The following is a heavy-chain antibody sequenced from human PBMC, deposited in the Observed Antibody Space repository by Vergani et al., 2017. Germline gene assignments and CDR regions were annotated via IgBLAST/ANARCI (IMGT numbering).Heavy chain of an antibody. D-gene: IGHD3-22*01. V-gene: IGHV3-48*01. CDR3: AREYYDSSHYYQEDY. CDR1: GYSFSTYS. Sequence: EVRLVESGGALVQPGGSLRLSCAGSGYSFSTYSVNWIRQSPGKGLEWLSYIGGSSSPIYYADSVKGRFTISRDNAKNSIYLQMNSLRIEDTAVYYCAREYYDSSHYYQEDYWSQGTLVTVSS. J-gene: IGHJ4*02. CDR2: IGGSSSPI.